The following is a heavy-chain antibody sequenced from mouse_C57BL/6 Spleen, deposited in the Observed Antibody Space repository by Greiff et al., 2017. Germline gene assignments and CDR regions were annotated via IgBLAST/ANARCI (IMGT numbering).Heavy chain of an antibody. D-gene: IGHD1-1*01. CDR1: GFTFSDYG. CDR3: ARRNYYAPYYFDY. V-gene: IGHV5-17*01. Sequence: EVQLQQSGGGLVKPGGSLKLSCAASGFTFSDYGMHWVRQAPEKGLEWVAYISSGSSTIYYADTVKGRFTISRDNAKNTLFLQMTSLRSEDTAMYYCARRNYYAPYYFDYWGQGTTLTVSS. J-gene: IGHJ2*01. CDR2: ISSGSSTI.